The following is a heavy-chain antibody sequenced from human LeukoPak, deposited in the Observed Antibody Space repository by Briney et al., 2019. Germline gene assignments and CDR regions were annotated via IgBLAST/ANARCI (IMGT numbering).Heavy chain of an antibody. V-gene: IGHV3-30*18. J-gene: IGHJ4*02. D-gene: IGHD3-22*01. CDR2: ISYDGGNK. CDR3: AKDSNLGYYYDSSGYYFDY. Sequence: PGGSLRLSCAASGFTFSSYGMHWVRQAPGKGLEWVAVISYDGGNKYYADSVKGRFTISRDNSKNTLYLQMNSLRAEDTAVYYCAKDSNLGYYYDSSGYYFDYWGQGTLVTVSS. CDR1: GFTFSSYG.